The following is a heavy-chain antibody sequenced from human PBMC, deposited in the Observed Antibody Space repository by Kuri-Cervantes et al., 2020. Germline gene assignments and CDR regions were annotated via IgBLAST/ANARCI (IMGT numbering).Heavy chain of an antibody. Sequence: GGSLRLSCAASGFIFSNSWMGWARLGPGKGLEWVAKINEDGSGKFYVDSVQGRFTISRDNAKNSLYLQMNSLRAEDTAVYYCARDQRHYYDSSGHYYFDYWGQGTLVTVSS. CDR3: ARDQRHYYDSSGHYYFDY. CDR2: INEDGSGK. CDR1: GFIFSNSW. J-gene: IGHJ4*02. V-gene: IGHV3-7*01. D-gene: IGHD3-22*01.